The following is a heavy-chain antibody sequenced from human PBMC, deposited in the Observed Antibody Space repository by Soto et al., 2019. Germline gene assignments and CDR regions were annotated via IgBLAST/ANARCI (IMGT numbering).Heavy chain of an antibody. CDR1: GFTFSSYG. V-gene: IGHV3-30*18. CDR3: AKDETGDSYEPSYFDY. J-gene: IGHJ4*02. D-gene: IGHD5-12*01. Sequence: PGGSLRLSCAASGFTFSSYGMHWVRQAPGKGLEWVAFISYDGSNKYYADSVKGRFTISRDNSKHTLNLQMSSLTAEDTALYYCAKDETGDSYEPSYFDYWGQGTLVTVSS. CDR2: ISYDGSNK.